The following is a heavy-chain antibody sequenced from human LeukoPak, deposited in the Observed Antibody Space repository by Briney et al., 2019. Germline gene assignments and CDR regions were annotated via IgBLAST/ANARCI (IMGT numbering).Heavy chain of an antibody. CDR1: GGSISSSSYY. D-gene: IGHD4-17*01. V-gene: IGHV4-39*01. Sequence: SETLSLTCTVSGGSISSSSYYWGWIRHPPGKGLEWIGSIYYSGSTYYNPSLKSRVTISVDTSKNQFSLKLSSVTAADTAVYYCASHYGDFDFDYWGQGTLVTVSS. CDR2: IYYSGST. CDR3: ASHYGDFDFDY. J-gene: IGHJ4*02.